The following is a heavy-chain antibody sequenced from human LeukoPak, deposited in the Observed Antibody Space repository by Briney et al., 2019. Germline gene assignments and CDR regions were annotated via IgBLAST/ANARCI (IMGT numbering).Heavy chain of an antibody. CDR2: ISYDGSKK. CDR3: ARGFSSGWYWDY. J-gene: IGHJ4*02. CDR1: GFTFSSYD. D-gene: IGHD6-19*01. V-gene: IGHV3-30*03. Sequence: GGSLRLSCAASGFTFSSYDMHWVRQAPGKGLEWVAVISYDGSKKYYADSVKGRFTISRDNAKNSLYLQMNSLRDEDTAVYYCARGFSSGWYWDYWGQGTLVTVSS.